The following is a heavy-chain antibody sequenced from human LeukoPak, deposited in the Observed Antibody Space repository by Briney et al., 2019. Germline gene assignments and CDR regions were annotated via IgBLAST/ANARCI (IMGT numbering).Heavy chain of an antibody. D-gene: IGHD6-13*01. Sequence: RPGRSLRLSCEASGFTLEDYGIHWVRQVPGKGLEWVSGVTWSSRSKKYADSVRGRFSISRDDANNSLFLQMNNLRPEDTALYYCAKDSEARSISWYSHFDLWGRGTLVTVSS. V-gene: IGHV3-9*01. J-gene: IGHJ2*01. CDR1: GFTLEDYG. CDR2: VTWSSRSK. CDR3: AKDSEARSISWYSHFDL.